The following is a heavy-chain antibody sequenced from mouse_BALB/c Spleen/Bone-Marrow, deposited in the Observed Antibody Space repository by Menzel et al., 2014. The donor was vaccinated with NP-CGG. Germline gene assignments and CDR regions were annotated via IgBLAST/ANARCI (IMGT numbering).Heavy chain of an antibody. Sequence: VQLQQSGAELVRPGTSVKSCKASGYAFTNYLIEWVKQRPGQGLEWIGVINPGSGGTNYNEKFKGKATLTADKSSSTAYMQLSSLTSDDSAVYFCARIYYGNYYWGQGTTLTVSS. J-gene: IGHJ2*01. CDR2: INPGSGGT. CDR3: ARIYYGNYY. D-gene: IGHD2-1*01. V-gene: IGHV1-54*01. CDR1: GYAFTNYL.